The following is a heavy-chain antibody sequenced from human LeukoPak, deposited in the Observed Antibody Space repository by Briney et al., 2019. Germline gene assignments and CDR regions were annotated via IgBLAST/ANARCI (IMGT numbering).Heavy chain of an antibody. CDR3: ARRGGSYGELDY. CDR1: GFTFDDYA. V-gene: IGHV3-21*04. CDR2: ISTSSSYI. D-gene: IGHD1-26*01. Sequence: GGSLRLSCAASGFTFDDYAMHWVRQAPGKGLEWVSSISTSSSYIYYADSVKGRFTISRDNAKNSLYPQMNSLRAEDTAVYYCARRGGSYGELDYWGQGTLVTVSS. J-gene: IGHJ4*02.